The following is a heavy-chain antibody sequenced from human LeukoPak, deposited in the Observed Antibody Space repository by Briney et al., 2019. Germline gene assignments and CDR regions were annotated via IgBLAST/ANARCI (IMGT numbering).Heavy chain of an antibody. CDR3: ARGGSYLKVGAFDI. D-gene: IGHD1-26*01. CDR1: GGSISSYY. Sequence: SETLFLTCTVSGGSISSYYWSWIRQPPGKGLEWIGYIYYSGSTNYNPSLKSRVTISVDTSKNQFSLKLSSVTAADTAVYYCARGGSYLKVGAFDIWGQGTMVTVSS. J-gene: IGHJ3*02. CDR2: IYYSGST. V-gene: IGHV4-59*01.